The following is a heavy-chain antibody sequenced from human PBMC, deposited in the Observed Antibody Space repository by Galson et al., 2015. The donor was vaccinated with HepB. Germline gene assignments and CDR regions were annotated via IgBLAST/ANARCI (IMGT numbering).Heavy chain of an antibody. V-gene: IGHV3-15*07. CDR2: IKSKTDGGTT. Sequence: SLRLSCAASGFTFSNAWMNWVRQAPGKGLEWVGRIKSKTDGGTTDYAAPVKGRFTISRDDSKNTLYLQMNSLKTEDTAVYYCTTDSTRGIAADNWFDPWGQGTLVTVSS. CDR3: TTDSTRGIAADNWFDP. CDR1: GFTFSNAW. J-gene: IGHJ5*02. D-gene: IGHD6-13*01.